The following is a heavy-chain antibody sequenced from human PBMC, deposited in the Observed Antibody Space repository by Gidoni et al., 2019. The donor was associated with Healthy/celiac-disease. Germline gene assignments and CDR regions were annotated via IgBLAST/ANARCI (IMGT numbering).Heavy chain of an antibody. CDR2: INPNSGGT. CDR1: GYPFTGYY. D-gene: IGHD6-6*01. V-gene: IGHV1-2*04. CDR3: AREGGDSSSNWYAFDI. J-gene: IGHJ3*02. Sequence: QVQLVQSGAAVKKPGASVKVSCKASGYPFTGYYMHWVRQAPGQGLEWMGWINPNSGGTNYAQKFQGWVTMTRDTSISTAYMELSRLRSDDTAVYYCAREGGDSSSNWYAFDIWGQGTMVTVSS.